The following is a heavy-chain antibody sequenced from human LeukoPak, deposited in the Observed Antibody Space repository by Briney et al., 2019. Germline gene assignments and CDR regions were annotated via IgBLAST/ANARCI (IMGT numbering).Heavy chain of an antibody. Sequence: SQTLSLTCTVSGGSISSGGYYWSWIRQHPGKGLEWIGYIYYSGSTYYNPSLKSRVTISVDTSKNQFSPKLSSVTAADTAVYYCARAPVLRYFDWSTSAWYFDLWGRGTLVTVSS. CDR1: GGSISSGGYY. V-gene: IGHV4-31*03. CDR2: IYYSGST. CDR3: ARAPVLRYFDWSTSAWYFDL. D-gene: IGHD3-9*01. J-gene: IGHJ2*01.